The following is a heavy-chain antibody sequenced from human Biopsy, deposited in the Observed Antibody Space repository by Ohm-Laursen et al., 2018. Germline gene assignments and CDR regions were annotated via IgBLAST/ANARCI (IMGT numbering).Heavy chain of an antibody. J-gene: IGHJ4*02. CDR1: GLTFSSYA. D-gene: IGHD4-17*01. V-gene: IGHV3-23*01. CDR2: ISGNSDII. Sequence: SLRLPCAASGLTFSSYAMTWFRQAPGKGLEWVSTISGNSDIIYDTDSVKGRFTISRDNSKNTLYLQMNSLRADDTAVYYCALAAAQTVTHFDYWGQGTLVTVSS. CDR3: ALAAAQTVTHFDY.